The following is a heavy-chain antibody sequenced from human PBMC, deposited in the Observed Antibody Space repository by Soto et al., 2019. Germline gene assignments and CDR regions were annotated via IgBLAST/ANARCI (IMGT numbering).Heavy chain of an antibody. V-gene: IGHV1-69*01. J-gene: IGHJ4*02. Sequence: QVQLVQSGAEVKKPGSSVKVSCKASGGTFSSYAISWVRQAPGQGLEWMGGIIPIFGTANYAQKFQGRVTITADESTSTAYMELSSLRSEDTALDYCELTSPSITIFSLVDYWGQGTLVTVSS. CDR1: GGTFSSYA. D-gene: IGHD3-3*01. CDR3: ELTSPSITIFSLVDY. CDR2: IIPIFGTA.